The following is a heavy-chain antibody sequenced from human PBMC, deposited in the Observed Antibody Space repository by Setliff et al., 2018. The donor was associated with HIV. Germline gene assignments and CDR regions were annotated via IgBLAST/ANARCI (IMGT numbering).Heavy chain of an antibody. V-gene: IGHV3-48*01. J-gene: IGHJ4*02. CDR2: ITSTGSTI. Sequence: GSLRLSCAASGFIFSDYSMSWVRQAPGKGLEWISYITSTGSTIFYADSVKGRFTISRDNSKNMIYLQMSSLRIEDTAVYYCVPEGRRDGYKSLAYWGQGTLVTVSS. CDR1: GFIFSDYS. CDR3: VPEGRRDGYKSLAY. D-gene: IGHD5-12*01.